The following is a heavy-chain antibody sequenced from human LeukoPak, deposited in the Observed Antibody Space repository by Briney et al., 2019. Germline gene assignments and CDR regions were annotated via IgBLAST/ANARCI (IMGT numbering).Heavy chain of an antibody. V-gene: IGHV4-59*01. CDR1: GGSISSYY. D-gene: IGHD2-2*01. Sequence: SETLSLTCTVSGGSISSYYWSWIRQPPGKGLEWIGYIYYSGSTNYNPSLKSRVTISVDTSKNQFSLKLSSVTAADTAVYYCARDIVVVPAAQAGERYYYYYMDVWGKGTTVTVSS. CDR2: IYYSGST. J-gene: IGHJ6*03. CDR3: ARDIVVVPAAQAGERYYYYYMDV.